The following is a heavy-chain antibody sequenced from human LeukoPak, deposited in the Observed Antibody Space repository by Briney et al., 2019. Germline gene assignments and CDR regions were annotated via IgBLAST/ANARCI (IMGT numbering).Heavy chain of an antibody. J-gene: IGHJ3*02. Sequence: PSETLSLTCTVSGGSIGSYYWSWIRQPPGKGLEWIGYIYYSGSTNYNPSLKSRVTISVDTSKNQFSLKLSSVTAADTAVYYCARDQYYYDSSGYYYDAFDIWGQGTMVTVSS. V-gene: IGHV4-59*01. CDR2: IYYSGST. D-gene: IGHD3-22*01. CDR3: ARDQYYYDSSGYYYDAFDI. CDR1: GGSIGSYY.